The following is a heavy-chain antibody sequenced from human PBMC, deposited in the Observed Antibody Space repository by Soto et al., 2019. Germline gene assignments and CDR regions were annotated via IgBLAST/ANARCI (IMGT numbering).Heavy chain of an antibody. CDR2: ISGSGGST. Sequence: GGSLRLSCAASGFTFSSYAMSWVRQAPGKGLEWVSVISGSGGSTYYADSVKGRFTISRDNSKNTLYLQMNSLRAEDTAVYYCASRSSAWYFDYLGRGTLLTISS. V-gene: IGHV3-23*01. J-gene: IGHJ4*02. CDR1: GFTFSSYA. CDR3: ASRSSAWYFDY. D-gene: IGHD6-19*01.